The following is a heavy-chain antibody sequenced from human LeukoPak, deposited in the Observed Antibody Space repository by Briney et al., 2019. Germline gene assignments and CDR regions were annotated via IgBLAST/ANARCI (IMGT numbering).Heavy chain of an antibody. CDR2: IYYSGST. Sequence: SQTLSLTCTVSGGSISSGGYYWSWIRQHPGKGLEWIGYIYYSGSTYYNPSLKSRVTISVDTSKNQFSLKLSSVTAADTAVYYCASFHLNDYGDYEWGNWFDPWGQGTLVTVSS. CDR3: ASFHLNDYGDYEWGNWFDP. V-gene: IGHV4-31*03. CDR1: GGSISSGGYY. J-gene: IGHJ5*02. D-gene: IGHD4-17*01.